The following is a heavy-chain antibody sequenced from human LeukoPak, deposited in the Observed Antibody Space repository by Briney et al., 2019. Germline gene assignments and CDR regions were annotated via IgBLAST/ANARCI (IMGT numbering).Heavy chain of an antibody. D-gene: IGHD4-23*01. CDR2: IYYSGST. V-gene: IGHV4-31*03. J-gene: IGHJ4*02. CDR1: GGSISSGGYY. Sequence: SETLSLTCTVSGGSISSGGYYWSWIRQHPGKGLEWIEYIYYSGSTYYNPSLKSRVTISVDTSKNQFSLKLSSVTAADTAVYYCASTNNYGGNSNFDYWGQGTLVTVSS. CDR3: ASTNNYGGNSNFDY.